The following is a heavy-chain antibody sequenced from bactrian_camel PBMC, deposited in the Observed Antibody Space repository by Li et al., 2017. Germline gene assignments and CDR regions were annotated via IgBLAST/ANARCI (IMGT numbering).Heavy chain of an antibody. CDR2: IDGFGST. CDR1: GYGYSRYC. D-gene: IGHD2*01. Sequence: QVQLVESGGGSVQAGGSLRLSCVASGYGYSRYCMAWFRQAPGKECEGIAAIDGFGSTSYRDSVKGRFTVSEDHAKSTLYLQMDNLKPDDTAMYFCAAEREERYCVGGYWCALPGDYDGMDYWGKGTQVTVS. V-gene: IGHV3S1*01. J-gene: IGHJ7*01.